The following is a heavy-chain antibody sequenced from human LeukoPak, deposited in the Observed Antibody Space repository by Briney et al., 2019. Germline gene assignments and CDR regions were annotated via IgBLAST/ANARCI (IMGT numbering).Heavy chain of an antibody. V-gene: IGHV3-33*01. Sequence: PGGSLRLSCAASGFTFSSYGMHWVRQAPGKGLEWVAVIWYDGSNKYYADSVKGRFTISRDNSKNTLYLQMNSLRAEDTAVYYCARDQAFDWSFDYWGQGTLVTVSS. D-gene: IGHD3-9*01. CDR1: GFTFSSYG. J-gene: IGHJ4*02. CDR2: IWYDGSNK. CDR3: ARDQAFDWSFDY.